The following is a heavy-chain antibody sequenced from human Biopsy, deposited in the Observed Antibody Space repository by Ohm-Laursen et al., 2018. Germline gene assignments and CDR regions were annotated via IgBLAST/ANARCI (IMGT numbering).Heavy chain of an antibody. V-gene: IGHV1-2*02. CDR1: GYTFTDYY. CDR2: IDTINGGA. J-gene: IGHJ5*02. Sequence: SVKASCKASGYTFTDYYVHWGRQAPGHGLEWMGWIDTINGGARYAQKFQGRVTMTRDTSISTAYMELSRLTSDDTAVYYCARERDPWGQGTLVTVSS. CDR3: ARERDP.